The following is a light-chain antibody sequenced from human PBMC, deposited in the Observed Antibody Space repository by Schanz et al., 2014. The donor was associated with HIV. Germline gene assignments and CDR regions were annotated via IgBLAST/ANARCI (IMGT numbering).Light chain of an antibody. CDR1: QSVSSSY. Sequence: EIVLTQSPGTLSLSPGERATLSCRASQSVSSSYLAWYQQKPGQAPRLLIYGASSRATGIPDRFSGSGSGTEFSLTINSLQSEDFAVYFCQQFHLWPVTFGQGTRLEIK. V-gene: IGKV3-20*01. CDR2: GAS. J-gene: IGKJ5*01. CDR3: QQFHLWPVT.